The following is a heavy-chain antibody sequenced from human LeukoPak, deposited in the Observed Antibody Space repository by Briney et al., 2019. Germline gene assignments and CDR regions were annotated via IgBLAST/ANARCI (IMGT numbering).Heavy chain of an antibody. Sequence: GGSLRLSCAASGFTFSDYYMSWIRQAPGKGLEWVSYISSSSSYTNYADSVRGRFTISRDNAKNSLYLQMNSLRAEDTAVYYCARLYGDYLNWFDTWGQGTLVTVSS. CDR3: ARLYGDYLNWFDT. CDR1: GFTFSDYY. J-gene: IGHJ5*02. D-gene: IGHD4-17*01. CDR2: ISSSSSYT. V-gene: IGHV3-11*06.